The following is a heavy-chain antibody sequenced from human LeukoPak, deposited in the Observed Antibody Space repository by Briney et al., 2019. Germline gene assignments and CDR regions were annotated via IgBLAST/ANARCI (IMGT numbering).Heavy chain of an antibody. J-gene: IGHJ4*02. CDR3: ASSTNWGKFNY. V-gene: IGHV1-69*05. Sequence: ASVTVSCKASGGTFSSYAISWVRQAPGQGLEWMGGIIPIFGTANYAQKFQGRVTITTDESTSTAYMELSSLRSEDTAVYYCASSTNWGKFNYWGQGTLVTVSS. D-gene: IGHD7-27*01. CDR2: IIPIFGTA. CDR1: GGTFSSYA.